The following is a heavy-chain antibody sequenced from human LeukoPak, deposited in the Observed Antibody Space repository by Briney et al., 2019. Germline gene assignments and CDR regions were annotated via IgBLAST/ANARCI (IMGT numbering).Heavy chain of an antibody. V-gene: IGHV2-5*02. CDR2: IYWDDDK. D-gene: IGHD3-16*02. CDR1: GFSLSTSGVG. Sequence: SGPTLVNPTQPLTLTCTFSGFSLSTSGVGVGWIRQPPGKALEWLALIYWDDDKRYSPSLKSRLTITKDTSKNQVVLTMTNMDPVDTATYYCAHSSYDYVWGSYRLLRFDYWGQGTLVTVSS. J-gene: IGHJ4*02. CDR3: AHSSYDYVWGSYRLLRFDY.